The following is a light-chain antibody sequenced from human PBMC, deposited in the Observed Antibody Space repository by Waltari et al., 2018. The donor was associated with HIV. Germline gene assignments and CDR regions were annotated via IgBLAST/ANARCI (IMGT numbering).Light chain of an antibody. J-gene: IGLJ2*01. V-gene: IGLV3-1*01. CDR3: QAWDSSVDVV. Sequence: SYELTQPPSVSVSPGQTASITCSGDKLGNKYACWYQQKPGQSPVLVIYQDNQRPSGIPERFSAANSGNTATLTVSGTQAMYVADDCCQAWDSSVDVVFGRGTKLTVL. CDR2: QDN. CDR1: KLGNKY.